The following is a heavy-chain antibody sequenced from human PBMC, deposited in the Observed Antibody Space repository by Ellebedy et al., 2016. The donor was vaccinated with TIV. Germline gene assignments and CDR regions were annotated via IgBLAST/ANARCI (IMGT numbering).Heavy chain of an antibody. CDR1: GFTFSSYW. D-gene: IGHD5-12*01. CDR2: INSDGSST. J-gene: IGHJ6*02. CDR3: AAKVATIDYYGMDV. V-gene: IGHV3-74*01. Sequence: GESLKISXAASGFTFSSYWMHWVRQAPGKELVWVSRINSDGSSTSYADSVKGRFTISRDNAKNTLYLQMNSLRAEDTAVYYCAAKVATIDYYGMDVWGQGTTVTVSS.